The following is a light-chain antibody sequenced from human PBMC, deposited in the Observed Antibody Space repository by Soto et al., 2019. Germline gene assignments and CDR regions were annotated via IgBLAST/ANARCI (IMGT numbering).Light chain of an antibody. CDR3: MQGTHWPIT. V-gene: IGKV2-30*02. CDR1: QSLVHSDGIAY. J-gene: IGKJ5*01. CDR2: KVS. Sequence: DVVMTQTPLSSPVTLGQASSISCRSSQSLVHSDGIAYFSWFQQRAGRSPRRLIYKVSNRDSGVPARFRGSGSGTDFALKISRVEAEDVGVYYCMQGTHWPITFGQGTRLEIK.